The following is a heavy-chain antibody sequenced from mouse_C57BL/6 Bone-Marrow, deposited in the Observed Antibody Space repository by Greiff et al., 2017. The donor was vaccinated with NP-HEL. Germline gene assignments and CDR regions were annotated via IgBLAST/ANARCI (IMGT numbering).Heavy chain of an antibody. CDR2: ISSGGSYT. CDR1: GFTFSSYG. J-gene: IGHJ2*01. Sequence: EVKLMESGGDLVKPGGSLKLSCAASGFTFSSYGMSWVRQTPDKRLEWVATISSGGSYTSYPDSVKGRFIISRDNAKNTLYLQMRSLKAEDTAMYYCARRVAYYSNPYYFDYWGQGTTLTVSS. CDR3: ARRVAYYSNPYYFDY. D-gene: IGHD2-5*01. V-gene: IGHV5-6*02.